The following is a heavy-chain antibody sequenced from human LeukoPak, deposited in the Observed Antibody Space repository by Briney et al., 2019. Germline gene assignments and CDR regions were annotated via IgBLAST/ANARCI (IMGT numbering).Heavy chain of an antibody. J-gene: IGHJ4*02. Sequence: GASVKVSCKASGYTFTSYYMHWVRQAPGQGLEWMGWINPNSGGTNYAQKFQGWVTMTRDTSISTAYMELSRLRSDDTAVYYCARSSRVGFLEWLLFSFDYWGQGTLVTVSS. V-gene: IGHV1-2*04. CDR1: GYTFTSYY. CDR3: ARSSRVGFLEWLLFSFDY. D-gene: IGHD3-3*01. CDR2: INPNSGGT.